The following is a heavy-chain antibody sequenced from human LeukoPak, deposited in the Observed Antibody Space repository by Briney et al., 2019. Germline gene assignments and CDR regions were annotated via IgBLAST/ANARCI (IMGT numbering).Heavy chain of an antibody. V-gene: IGHV1-2*02. Sequence: GASVKVSCKASGYTFTGYYMHWVRQAPGQGVEWMGWINPNSGGTNYAQKFQGRVTMTRDTSISTAYMELSRLRSDDTAVYYCARSGTRGYSGYDFLYWGQGTLVTVSS. D-gene: IGHD5-12*01. CDR1: GYTFTGYY. CDR3: ARSGTRGYSGYDFLY. J-gene: IGHJ4*02. CDR2: INPNSGGT.